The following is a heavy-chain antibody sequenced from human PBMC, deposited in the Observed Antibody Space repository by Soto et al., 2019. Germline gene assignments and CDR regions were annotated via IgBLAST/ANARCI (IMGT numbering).Heavy chain of an antibody. CDR2: IIPIFGTA. D-gene: IGHD2-2*01. J-gene: IGHJ3*02. CDR1: GGTFSSYA. CDR3: AGGFIVVVPAAIPGAFDI. V-gene: IGHV1-69*01. Sequence: QVQLVQSGAEVKKPGSSVKVSCKASGGTFSSYAISWVRQAPGQGLEWMGGIIPIFGTANYAQKFQGRVTITADESTSTAYMELSSLRSEDTAVYYCAGGFIVVVPAAIPGAFDICGQGTMVTVSS.